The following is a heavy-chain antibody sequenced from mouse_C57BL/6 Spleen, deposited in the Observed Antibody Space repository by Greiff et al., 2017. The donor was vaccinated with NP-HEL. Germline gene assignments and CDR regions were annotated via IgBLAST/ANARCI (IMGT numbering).Heavy chain of an antibody. CDR1: GYAFSSYW. V-gene: IGHV1-80*01. Sequence: VQLQQSGAELVKPGASVKISCKASGYAFSSYWMNWVKQRPGKGLEWIGQIYPGDGDTNYNGKFKGKATLTADKSSSTAYMQLSSLTSEDSAVYFCARGTTVVDWYCDVWGTGTTVTVSS. CDR2: IYPGDGDT. D-gene: IGHD1-1*01. J-gene: IGHJ1*02. CDR3: ARGTTVVDWYCDV.